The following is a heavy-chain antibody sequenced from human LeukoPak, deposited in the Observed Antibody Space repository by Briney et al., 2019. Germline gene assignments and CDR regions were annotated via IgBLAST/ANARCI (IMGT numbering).Heavy chain of an antibody. V-gene: IGHV3-30*02. Sequence: PGGSLRLSCAASGFTFSSYGMHWVRQAPGKGLEWVAFIRYDGSNKYYADSVKGRFTISRDNSKNTLYLQMNSLRAEDTAVYYCAKGGGGSYQGPEFDYWGQGTLVTVSS. CDR2: IRYDGSNK. CDR3: AKGGGGSYQGPEFDY. D-gene: IGHD1-26*01. CDR1: GFTFSSYG. J-gene: IGHJ4*02.